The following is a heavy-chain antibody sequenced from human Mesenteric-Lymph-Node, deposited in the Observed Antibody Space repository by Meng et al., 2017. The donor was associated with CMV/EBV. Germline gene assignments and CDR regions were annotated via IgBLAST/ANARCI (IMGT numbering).Heavy chain of an antibody. CDR2: INAGNGNT. V-gene: IGHV1-3*01. CDR1: GYTFTSYA. CDR3: ARSIQQLATFDY. Sequence: CTASGYTFTSYALHWVRQAPGQRLEWMGWINAGNGNTKYSQKFQGRVTITRDTSASTAYMELSSLRSEDTAVYYCARSIQQLATFDYWGQGTLVTVSS. J-gene: IGHJ4*02. D-gene: IGHD6-13*01.